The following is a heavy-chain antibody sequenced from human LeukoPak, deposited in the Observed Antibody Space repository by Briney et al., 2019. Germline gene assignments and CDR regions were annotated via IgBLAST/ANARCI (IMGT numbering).Heavy chain of an antibody. J-gene: IGHJ5*02. CDR3: VRSVTSSSSWSS. V-gene: IGHV5-51*01. D-gene: IGHD6-13*01. CDR1: GYSFTNYW. Sequence: GESLKISCEGSGYSFTNYWIGWVRQMPGKGLEWMGSIYPGDSDTRNSPSFQGRVTISADKSISTAYLQWSSLKASDTAMYYCVRSVTSSSSWSSWGQGTLVAVSS. CDR2: IYPGDSDT.